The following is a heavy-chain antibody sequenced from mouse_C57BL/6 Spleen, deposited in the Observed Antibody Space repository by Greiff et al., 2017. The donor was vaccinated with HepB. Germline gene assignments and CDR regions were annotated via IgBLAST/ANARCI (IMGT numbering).Heavy chain of an antibody. CDR1: GFTFSSYA. CDR3: ARDPYDY. D-gene: IGHD2-3*01. J-gene: IGHJ3*01. CDR2: ISDGGSYT. Sequence: EVKLMESGGGLVKPGGSLKLSCAASGFTFSSYAMSWVRQTPEKRLEWVATISDGGSYTYYPDNVKGRFTISRDNAKNNLYLQMSHLKSEDTAMYYCARDPYDYWSQGTLVTVSA. V-gene: IGHV5-4*01.